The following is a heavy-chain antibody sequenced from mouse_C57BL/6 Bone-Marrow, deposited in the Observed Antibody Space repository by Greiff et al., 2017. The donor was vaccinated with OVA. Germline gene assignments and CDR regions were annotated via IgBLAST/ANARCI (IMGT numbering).Heavy chain of an antibody. CDR1: GYAFSSSW. V-gene: IGHV1-82*01. CDR2: IYPGDGDT. J-gene: IGHJ2*01. D-gene: IGHD1-1*01. Sequence: VQLQQSGPELVKPGASVKISCKASGYAFSSSWMNWVKQRPGKGLEWIGRIYPGDGDTNYNGKFKGKATLTADKSSSTAYMQLSSLTSEDSAVYFCARSGDYGSSLLFDYWGQGTTLTVSS. CDR3: ARSGDYGSSLLFDY.